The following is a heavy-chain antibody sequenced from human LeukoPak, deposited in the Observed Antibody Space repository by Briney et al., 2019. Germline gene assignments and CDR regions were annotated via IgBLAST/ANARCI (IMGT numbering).Heavy chain of an antibody. Sequence: GGSPRLSCAASGFTFSSYAMHWVRQAPGKGLEWVAVISYDGSNKYYADSVKGRFTISRDNSKNTLYLQMNSLRAEDTAVYYCAGDYYDSSGYLMLFDYWGQGTLVTVSS. CDR2: ISYDGSNK. V-gene: IGHV3-30-3*01. CDR3: AGDYYDSSGYLMLFDY. J-gene: IGHJ4*02. CDR1: GFTFSSYA. D-gene: IGHD3-22*01.